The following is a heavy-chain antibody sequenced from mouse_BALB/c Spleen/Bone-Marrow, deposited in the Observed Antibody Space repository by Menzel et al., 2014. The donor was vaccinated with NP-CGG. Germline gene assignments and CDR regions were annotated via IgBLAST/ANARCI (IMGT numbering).Heavy chain of an antibody. CDR1: GFTFSDYY. D-gene: IGHD2-14*01. J-gene: IGHJ4*01. CDR3: ARTYRPFALDY. CDR2: ISDGGSYT. V-gene: IGHV5-4*02. Sequence: SGGGLVKPGGSLKLSCAASGFTFSDYYMYWVRQTPEKRLEWVATISDGGSYTDYPGSVKGRFTVSRDNAKNXLYLQMSSLKSEDTAMYFCARTYRPFALDYWGQGTSVTVSS.